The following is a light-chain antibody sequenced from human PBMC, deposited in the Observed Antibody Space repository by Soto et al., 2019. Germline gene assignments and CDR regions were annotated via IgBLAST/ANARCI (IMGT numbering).Light chain of an antibody. J-gene: IGKJ1*01. CDR3: QQGYTTPGT. CDR1: QSISAH. V-gene: IGKV1-39*01. CDR2: AAT. Sequence: DIQMTQSPSSLSASVGDRVTITCRASQSISAHLNWYQQKPGKAPKVLIYAATNSESGVPSRFSGSGSGTEFTLTISSLQPEDFATYYCQQGYTTPGTFGQGTKVE.